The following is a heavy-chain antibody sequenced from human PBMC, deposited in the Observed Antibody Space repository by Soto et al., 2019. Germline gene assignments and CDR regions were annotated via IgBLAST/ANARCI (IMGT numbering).Heavy chain of an antibody. J-gene: IGHJ5*02. CDR3: ARRNRPDIFGVVIIGRNWVDP. D-gene: IGHD3-3*02. V-gene: IGHV4-34*01. Sequence: QVQLQQWGAGLLKPSETLSLTCAVYGGSFSGYYWSWIRQPPGKGLEWIGEINHSGSTNYNPSLKSRVTISVDTSKNQFSLKLSSVTAADTAVYYCARRNRPDIFGVVIIGRNWVDPWGQGTLVTVSS. CDR1: GGSFSGYY. CDR2: INHSGST.